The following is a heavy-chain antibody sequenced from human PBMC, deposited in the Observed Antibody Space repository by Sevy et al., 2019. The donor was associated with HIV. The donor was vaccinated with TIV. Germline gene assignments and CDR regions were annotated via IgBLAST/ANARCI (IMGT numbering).Heavy chain of an antibody. CDR2: ISGISNYI. D-gene: IGHD6-19*01. J-gene: IGHJ3*02. Sequence: GGSLRLSCAASGFTFSSYEMNWVRQAPGKGLQWVSYISGISNYIYYADSVKGRFSISRDNAKNSLYLQMNSLRAEDTAVFYCARAVPATDAFDIWGQGTLVTVSS. CDR3: ARAVPATDAFDI. V-gene: IGHV3-21*05. CDR1: GFTFSSYE.